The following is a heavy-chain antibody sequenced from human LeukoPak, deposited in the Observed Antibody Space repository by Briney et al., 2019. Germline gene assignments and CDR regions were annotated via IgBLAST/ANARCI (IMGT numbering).Heavy chain of an antibody. Sequence: GASVTVSCKASGGTFSSYAISWVRQAPGQGLEWMGRIIPIFGTANYAQKFQGRVTITTDESTSTAYMELSSLRSEDTAVYYCARDHCSGGSCYTFDYWGQGTLVTVSS. D-gene: IGHD2-15*01. CDR3: ARDHCSGGSCYTFDY. J-gene: IGHJ4*02. CDR1: GGTFSSYA. V-gene: IGHV1-69*05. CDR2: IIPIFGTA.